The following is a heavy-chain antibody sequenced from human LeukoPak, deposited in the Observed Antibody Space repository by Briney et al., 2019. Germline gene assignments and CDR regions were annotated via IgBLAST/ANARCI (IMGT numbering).Heavy chain of an antibody. V-gene: IGHV4-4*07. CDR2: IYTNGSA. Sequence: KPSETLSLTCTVSGGSISSYYWSWIRQPAGKGLEWIGRIYTNGSANYNPSLKSRVTISVDKSKNQFSLKLNSVTAADTAVYYCGRQERKTGTPPFDPWGQGTLVTVSS. D-gene: IGHD1-1*01. CDR3: GRQERKTGTPPFDP. J-gene: IGHJ5*02. CDR1: GGSISSYY.